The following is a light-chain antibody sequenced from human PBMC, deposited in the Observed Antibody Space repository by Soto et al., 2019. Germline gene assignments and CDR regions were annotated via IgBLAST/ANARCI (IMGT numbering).Light chain of an antibody. J-gene: IGKJ1*01. CDR2: DAS. CDR1: QLVSSN. CDR3: QQRSNWQT. Sequence: EIVLTQSAATLYLSPGERANLXCRSIQLVSSNFVWYQQRSGEALRRLIYDASNRDTGITARFSGSGSGKDFTITISSLEPEDFAVYDCQQRSNWQTFGQGTKVDIK. V-gene: IGKV3-11*01.